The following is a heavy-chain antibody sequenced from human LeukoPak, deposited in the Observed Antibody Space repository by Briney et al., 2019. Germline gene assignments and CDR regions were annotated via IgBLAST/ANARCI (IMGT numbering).Heavy chain of an antibody. V-gene: IGHV3-7*01. CDR3: ARERIVGATTPYYYYMDV. CDR2: MKQDGNEK. J-gene: IGHJ6*03. D-gene: IGHD1-26*01. CDR1: GFAFNIYG. Sequence: GGSLRLSCAGSGFAFNIYGLHWIRQAPGEGLEWVANMKQDGNEKYYVDSVKGRFTISRDNAKNSLYLQMNSLRAEDTAVYYCARERIVGATTPYYYYMDVWGKGTTVTVSS.